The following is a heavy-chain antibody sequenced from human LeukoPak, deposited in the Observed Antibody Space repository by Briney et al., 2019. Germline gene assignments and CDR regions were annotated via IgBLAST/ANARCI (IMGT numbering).Heavy chain of an antibody. V-gene: IGHV1-69*06. CDR2: IIPIFGTT. J-gene: IGHJ4*02. Sequence: GASVKVSCKASGYTFTSYGISWVRQASGQGLEWMGGIIPIFGTTNYARKFRGRVTLTADKSTRTAYMELSRLRSEDTAVYYCARDNDSRDPPHFDYWGQGTLVTVSS. D-gene: IGHD3-16*01. CDR1: GYTFTSYG. CDR3: ARDNDSRDPPHFDY.